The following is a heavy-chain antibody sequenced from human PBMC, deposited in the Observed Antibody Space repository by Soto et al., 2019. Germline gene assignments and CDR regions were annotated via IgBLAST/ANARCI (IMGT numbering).Heavy chain of an antibody. CDR3: ARGGVSTMVRGVNNWFDP. V-gene: IGHV3-7*05. D-gene: IGHD3-10*01. Sequence: EVQLVESGGGLVQPGGSLRLSCAASGFTFSSYWMSWVRQAPGKGLEWVANIKQDGSEKYYVDSVKGRFTISRDNAKNSLYLQMNSLRDEDTAVYYCARGGVSTMVRGVNNWFDPWGQGTLVTVSS. J-gene: IGHJ5*02. CDR2: IKQDGSEK. CDR1: GFTFSSYW.